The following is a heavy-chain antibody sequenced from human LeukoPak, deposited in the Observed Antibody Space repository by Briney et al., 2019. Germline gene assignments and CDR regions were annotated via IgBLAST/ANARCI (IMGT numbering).Heavy chain of an antibody. CDR1: GYSISSGYY. D-gene: IGHD1-26*01. Sequence: PSETLSLTCTVSGYSISSGYYWGWIRQPPGKGLEWIGSIYHSGSTYYNPSLKSRVTISVDTSKNQFSLKLSSVTAADTAVYYCARDSGSYYPPPFDPWGQGTLVTVSS. V-gene: IGHV4-38-2*02. CDR2: IYHSGST. J-gene: IGHJ5*02. CDR3: ARDSGSYYPPPFDP.